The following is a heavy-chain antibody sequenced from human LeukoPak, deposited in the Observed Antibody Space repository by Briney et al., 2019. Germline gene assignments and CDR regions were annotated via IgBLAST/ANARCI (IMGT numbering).Heavy chain of an antibody. CDR3: ATLLYSSGWYYFNY. CDR1: GYTLTELS. Sequence: GASVKVSCKVSGYTLTELSMHWVRQAPGKGLEWMGGFDPEDGETIYAQKFQGRVTMTEDTSTDTAYMELSSLRSEDTAVYYCATLLYSSGWYYFNYWGQGTLVTVSS. J-gene: IGHJ4*02. CDR2: FDPEDGET. D-gene: IGHD6-19*01. V-gene: IGHV1-24*01.